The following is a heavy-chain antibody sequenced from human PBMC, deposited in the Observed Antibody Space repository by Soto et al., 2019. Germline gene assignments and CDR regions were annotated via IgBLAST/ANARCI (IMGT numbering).Heavy chain of an antibody. CDR2: INPNGGST. CDR3: AAFPQTRVVKSRYFDL. D-gene: IGHD2-15*01. V-gene: IGHV1-46*01. J-gene: IGHJ2*01. Sequence: ASVKVSCKASGYIFIHYYIHWVRQAPGQGLEWMAIINPNGGSTNYAQKFQGRVTVTSDTSTSTVSMELNSLGSDDTAVYYCAAFPQTRVVKSRYFDLWGRGTLVTVSS. CDR1: GYIFIHYY.